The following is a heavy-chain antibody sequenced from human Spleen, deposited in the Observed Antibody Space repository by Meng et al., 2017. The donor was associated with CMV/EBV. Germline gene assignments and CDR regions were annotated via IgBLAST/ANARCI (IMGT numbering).Heavy chain of an antibody. CDR2: ISGNGFTT. CDR3: VKDRGDVVLKIAYYFDY. V-gene: IGHV3-23*01. D-gene: IGHD2-21*01. CDR1: GFTFGNYA. J-gene: IGHJ4*02. Sequence: GESLKISCAASGFTFGNYAITWVRQTPGRGLEWVSTISGNGFTTYYADSVRGRFSISRDNSKNTLYLDLNSLRAEDTALYYCVKDRGDVVLKIAYYFDYWGQGTMVTVSS.